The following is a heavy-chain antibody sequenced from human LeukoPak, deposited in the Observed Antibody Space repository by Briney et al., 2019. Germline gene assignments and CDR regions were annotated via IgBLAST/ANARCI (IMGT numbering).Heavy chain of an antibody. CDR2: ISGSGGST. J-gene: IGHJ4*02. CDR3: AKSGYYYGSGSYKDRYYFDY. Sequence: PGGSLRLSCAASGFTFDDYGMSWVRQAPGKGLEWVSAISGSGGSTYYADSVKGRFTISRDNSKNTLYLQMNSLRAEDTAVYYCAKSGYYYGSGSYKDRYYFDYWGQGTLVTVSS. V-gene: IGHV3-23*01. CDR1: GFTFDDYG. D-gene: IGHD3-10*01.